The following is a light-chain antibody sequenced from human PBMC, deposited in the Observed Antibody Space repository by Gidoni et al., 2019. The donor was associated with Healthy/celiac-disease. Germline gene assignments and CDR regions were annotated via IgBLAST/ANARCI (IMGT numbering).Light chain of an antibody. CDR3: QQSYSTPT. Sequence: IQMTQSPSSLSASVRDRVTITCRASQIIRSYLNWYQQKPGKAPKLLFYAASSLQSGVPSRCSSSGSGTDFTLTISSLQPEDFATYYCQQSYSTPTFGGGTKVEIK. V-gene: IGKV1-39*01. CDR1: QIIRSY. CDR2: AAS. J-gene: IGKJ4*01.